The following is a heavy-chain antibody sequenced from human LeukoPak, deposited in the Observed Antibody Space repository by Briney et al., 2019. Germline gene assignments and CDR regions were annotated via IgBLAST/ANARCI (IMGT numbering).Heavy chain of an antibody. V-gene: IGHV4-34*01. CDR2: INHSGST. Sequence: SETLSLTCAVYGGSFSGYYWSWIRQPPGKGLEWIGEINHSGSTNYNPSLKSRVTISVDTSKNQFSLKLSSVTAADTAVYYCARDPGESGYSYGYVVEVGGGAFDIWGQGTMVTVSS. CDR1: GGSFSGYY. CDR3: ARDPGESGYSYGYVVEVGGGAFDI. D-gene: IGHD5-18*01. J-gene: IGHJ3*02.